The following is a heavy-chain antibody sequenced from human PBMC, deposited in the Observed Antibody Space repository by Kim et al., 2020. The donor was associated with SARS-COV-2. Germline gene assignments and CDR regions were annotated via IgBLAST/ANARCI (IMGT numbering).Heavy chain of an antibody. Sequence: LKSRVTISVDTSKNQFSLKLSSVTAADTAVYYCARLDPADTIVGATTFDYWGQGTLVTVSS. CDR3: ARLDPADTIVGATTFDY. D-gene: IGHD1-26*01. V-gene: IGHV4-39*01. J-gene: IGHJ4*02.